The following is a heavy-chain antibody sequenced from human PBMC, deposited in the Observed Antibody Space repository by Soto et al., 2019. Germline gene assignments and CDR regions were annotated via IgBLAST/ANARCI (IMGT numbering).Heavy chain of an antibody. D-gene: IGHD5-12*01. V-gene: IGHV3-30*18. CDR2: ISYDGSNK. CDR3: AKSTGYSGYDYWYFDL. CDR1: GFTFSSYG. J-gene: IGHJ2*01. Sequence: GGSLRLSCAASGFTFSSYGMHWVRQAPGKGLEWVAVISYDGSNKYYADSVKGRFTISRDNSKNTLYLQMNSLRAEDTAVYYCAKSTGYSGYDYWYFDLWGRDTLVTVSS.